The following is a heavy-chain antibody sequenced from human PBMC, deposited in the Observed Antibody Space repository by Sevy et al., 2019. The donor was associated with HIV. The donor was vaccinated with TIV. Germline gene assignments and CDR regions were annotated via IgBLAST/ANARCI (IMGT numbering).Heavy chain of an antibody. Sequence: GGSLRLSCAASGFSLETYWMNWVRQAPGKPLEWVANIKEDETVKYYVDSVKGRFTIFRDNGRNLVFLVMNNLRVEDTALYYCVRAIQSEGSFWGQGTLVTVSS. J-gene: IGHJ4*02. CDR1: GFSLETYW. CDR3: VRAIQSEGSF. D-gene: IGHD2-2*02. V-gene: IGHV3-7*04. CDR2: IKEDETVK.